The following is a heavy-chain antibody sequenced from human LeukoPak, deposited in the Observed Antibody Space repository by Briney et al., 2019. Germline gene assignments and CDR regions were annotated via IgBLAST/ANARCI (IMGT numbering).Heavy chain of an antibody. Sequence: ASVKVSCKVSGYTLTELSMHWVRQAPGKGLEWMGGFDPEDGEAIYAQKFQGRVTMTEDTSTDTAYMELSSLRSEDTAVYYCATVHPGYSSSRYGGYWGQGTLVTVSS. D-gene: IGHD6-13*01. V-gene: IGHV1-24*01. J-gene: IGHJ4*02. CDR2: FDPEDGEA. CDR1: GYTLTELS. CDR3: ATVHPGYSSSRYGGY.